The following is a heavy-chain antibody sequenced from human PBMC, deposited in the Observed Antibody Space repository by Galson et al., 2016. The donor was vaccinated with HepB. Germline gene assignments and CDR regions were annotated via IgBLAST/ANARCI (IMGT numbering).Heavy chain of an antibody. Sequence: SLRLSCAASGFSFNNYVMRWVRQAPGKGLEWVSTISGSTTYYADSVKGRFTISRDNSKKTLYLQMNSLRAEDTAVYYCAKGQGYCSSNSCSLGGFWGQGTLVTVSS. CDR1: GFSFNNYV. V-gene: IGHV3-23*01. CDR3: AKGQGYCSSNSCSLGGF. CDR2: ISGSTT. J-gene: IGHJ4*02. D-gene: IGHD2-2*01.